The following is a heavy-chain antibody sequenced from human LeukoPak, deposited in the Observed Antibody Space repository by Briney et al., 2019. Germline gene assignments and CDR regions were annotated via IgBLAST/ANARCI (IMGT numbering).Heavy chain of an antibody. D-gene: IGHD2-21*02. V-gene: IGHV1-69*04. CDR1: GGTFNSYA. J-gene: IGHJ1*01. CDR2: IIPILGIA. CDR3: ASGSYCGGDCYSPLEY. Sequence: WASVKVSCKASGGTFNSYAINWVRQAPGQGLEWMGRIIPILGIANYAQKFQGRVTITADKSTSTAYMELSSLRSEDTAVYYCASGSYCGGDCYSPLEYWGQGTLVIVSS.